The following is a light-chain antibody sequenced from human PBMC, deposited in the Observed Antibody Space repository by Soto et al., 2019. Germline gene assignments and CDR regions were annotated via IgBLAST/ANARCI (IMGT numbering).Light chain of an antibody. CDR2: GAS. Sequence: EIVMTQSPGTLSVSPGERVIFSCRASQSVSSNLAWYQQKRGQTPRLLIYGASTRATGIPDRFSGSGSGTEFTLTISILQSEDFADYYCQQYQNWPLITFGQGTRLGIK. CDR1: QSVSSN. J-gene: IGKJ5*01. CDR3: QQYQNWPLIT. V-gene: IGKV3-15*01.